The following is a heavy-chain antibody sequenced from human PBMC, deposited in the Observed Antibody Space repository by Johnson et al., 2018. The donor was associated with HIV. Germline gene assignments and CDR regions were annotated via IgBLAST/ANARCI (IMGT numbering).Heavy chain of an antibody. V-gene: IGHV3-33*01. J-gene: IGHJ3*01. CDR3: ARAHYSDSSGHWGTGAFDV. CDR1: GFTFSSYG. Sequence: QVQLVESGGGVVQPGRSLRLSCAASGFTFSSYGMHWVRQAPGKGLELVAVIWYDGSNKYYADSVKGRFTISRDNSKNTLYLQMNSLRAEDTAVYHCARAHYSDSSGHWGTGAFDVWGQGTMVTVSS. CDR2: IWYDGSNK. D-gene: IGHD3-22*01.